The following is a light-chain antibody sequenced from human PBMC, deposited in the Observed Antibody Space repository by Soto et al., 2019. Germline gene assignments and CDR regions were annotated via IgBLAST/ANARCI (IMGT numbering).Light chain of an antibody. CDR1: SSDVGGYNS. CDR2: DVS. Sequence: QSALTQPASVSGSPGQSITISCTGTSSDVGGYNSVSWYQQHPGKAPKLMIYDVSNRPSGVSNRFSGSKSGNTASLTISGLRAEDEADYYCSSYTSSSNYVFGTGTKLTVL. CDR3: SSYTSSSNYV. J-gene: IGLJ1*01. V-gene: IGLV2-14*01.